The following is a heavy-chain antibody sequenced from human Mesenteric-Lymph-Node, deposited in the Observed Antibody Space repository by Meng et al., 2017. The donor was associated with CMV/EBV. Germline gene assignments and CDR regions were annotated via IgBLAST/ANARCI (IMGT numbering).Heavy chain of an antibody. CDR1: SCSSDA. CDR3: AKDSGYSGYDQPEPFDY. V-gene: IGHV1-69*01. J-gene: IGHJ4*02. Sequence: SCSSDAITWVRQAPGQGLEWMGGIIPVFGTANYAQKFQGRVTITADESTSTAYMELSSLRSEDTAVYYCAKDSGYSGYDQPEPFDYWGQGTLVTVSS. CDR2: IIPVFGTA. D-gene: IGHD5-12*01.